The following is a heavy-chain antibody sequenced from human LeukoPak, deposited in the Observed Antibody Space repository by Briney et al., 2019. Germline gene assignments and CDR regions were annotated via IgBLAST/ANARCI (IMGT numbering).Heavy chain of an antibody. CDR3: ARVHDSSSRGWFDP. D-gene: IGHD3-22*01. CDR1: GGSISSGGYY. CDR2: IYYSGST. V-gene: IGHV4-31*03. Sequence: SETLSLTCTVSGGSISSGGYYWSWIRQHPGKGLEWIGYIYYSGSTSYNPSLKSRVTISVDTSKNQFSLKLSSVTAADTAVYYCARVHDSSSRGWFDPWGQGTLVTVSS. J-gene: IGHJ5*02.